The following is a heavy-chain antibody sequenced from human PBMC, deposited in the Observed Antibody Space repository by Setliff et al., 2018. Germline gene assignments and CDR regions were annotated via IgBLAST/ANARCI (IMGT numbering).Heavy chain of an antibody. Sequence: GSLRLSCAASGFTFSSYGMHWVRQAPGKGLEWVAFIRYNGNNKYSADSVKGRFTISRDNSKNTLHLQMNSLRIEDTAVYYCAKSAGQQLELYYYYYMDVWGKGTTVTVSS. V-gene: IGHV3-30*02. CDR1: GFTFSSYG. CDR2: IRYNGNNK. J-gene: IGHJ6*03. CDR3: AKSAGQQLELYYYYYMDV. D-gene: IGHD6-13*01.